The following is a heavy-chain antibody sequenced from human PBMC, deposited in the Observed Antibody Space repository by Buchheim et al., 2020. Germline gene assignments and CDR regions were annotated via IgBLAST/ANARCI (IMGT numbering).Heavy chain of an antibody. D-gene: IGHD2-2*02. CDR1: GFTFSSYW. CDR2: INSDGSST. Sequence: EVQLVESGGGLVQPGGSLRLSCAASGFTFSSYWMHWVRQAPRKGLVWVSRINSDGSSTSYADSVKGRFTISRDNAKNTLYLQMNSLRAEDTAVYYCARATYTKPAYYYYGMDVWGQGTT. J-gene: IGHJ6*02. V-gene: IGHV3-74*01. CDR3: ARATYTKPAYYYYGMDV.